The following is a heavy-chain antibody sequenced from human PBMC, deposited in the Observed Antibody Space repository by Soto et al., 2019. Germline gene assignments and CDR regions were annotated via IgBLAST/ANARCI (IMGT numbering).Heavy chain of an antibody. Sequence: PGGSLRLSCAASGFTFSSYWMSWVRQAPGKGLEWVANKKQDGSEKYYVDSVKGLFTISRDNAKNSLYLQMNSLRAEDTAVYYCARDGYYDFWSGYYMGIVGAFDIWGQGTMVTVS. CDR3: ARDGYYDFWSGYYMGIVGAFDI. V-gene: IGHV3-7*01. J-gene: IGHJ3*02. CDR1: GFTFSSYW. CDR2: KKQDGSEK. D-gene: IGHD3-3*01.